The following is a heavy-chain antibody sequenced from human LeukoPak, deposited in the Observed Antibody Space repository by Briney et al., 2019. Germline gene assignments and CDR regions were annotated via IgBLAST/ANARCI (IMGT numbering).Heavy chain of an antibody. CDR1: GFTFSSYG. CDR2: IWYDGSNK. CDR3: ARDTDGESAIDY. V-gene: IGHV3-33*01. J-gene: IGHJ4*02. Sequence: GGSLRLSCAASGFTFSSYGMHWVRQAPGKGLEWVAVIWYDGSNKYYADSVKGRFTISRDNSKNTLYLQMDSLRAEDTAVYYCARDTDGESAIDYWGQGTLVTVSS.